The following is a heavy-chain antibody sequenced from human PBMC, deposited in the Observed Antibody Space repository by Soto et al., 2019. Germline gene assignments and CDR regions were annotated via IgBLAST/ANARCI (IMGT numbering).Heavy chain of an antibody. J-gene: IGHJ4*02. CDR3: AKERATTTAFDY. V-gene: IGHV3-23*01. CDR2: ITDNGGST. Sequence: EVQLLESGGGLVQAGGSLRLSCAASGFTFSRDGMSWVRQAPGKGLEWVSLITDNGGSTYYADSVKGRFTISRDNTKNTLFPQMNSLRAEDTAVYYCAKERATTTAFDYWGQGALVTVSS. D-gene: IGHD4-17*01. CDR1: GFTFSRDG.